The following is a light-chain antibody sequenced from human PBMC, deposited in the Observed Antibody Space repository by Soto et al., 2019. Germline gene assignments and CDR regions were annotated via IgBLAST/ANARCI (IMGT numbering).Light chain of an antibody. V-gene: IGKV1-39*01. J-gene: IGKJ1*01. CDR3: QQSYSTPRT. Sequence: DIQMTQSPSFLSASVGDRVTITCRASQSINSYLNWYQQKPGKAPKLLIHAASTLQSGVPSRFSGSGSGTDFTLTISSLQPEDFAIYYCQQSYSTPRTFGQGTKVEIK. CDR2: AAS. CDR1: QSINSY.